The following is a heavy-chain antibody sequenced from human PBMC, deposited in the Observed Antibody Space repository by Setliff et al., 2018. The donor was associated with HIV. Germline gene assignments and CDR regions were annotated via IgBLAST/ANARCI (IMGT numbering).Heavy chain of an antibody. J-gene: IGHJ2*01. CDR1: GDSISSGSYY. D-gene: IGHD2-8*02. V-gene: IGHV4-61*09. CDR3: ARNPPRFHYISTDSSPVSSWYFDL. Sequence: SETLSLTCTVSGDSISSGSYYWSWIRQPAGKGLEWIGHIYTSGSTNYNPSLKSRVTISVDTSTNQFSLKLSSVTAADTAVYYCARNPPRFHYISTDSSPVSSWYFDLWGRGTLVTVSS. CDR2: IYTSGST.